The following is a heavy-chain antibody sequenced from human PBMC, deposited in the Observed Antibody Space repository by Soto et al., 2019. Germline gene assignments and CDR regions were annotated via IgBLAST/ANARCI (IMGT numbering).Heavy chain of an antibody. CDR3: ARFLLKPHPTITSDYCYYMDV. D-gene: IGHD5-12*01. J-gene: IGHJ6*03. Sequence: QVQLQESPPGLVKPSATLSLTCAVSSGSISSSNWWSWVRQPPGKGLEWLGEIYHSGSTNYNTSPQSRVTISVDKSKSKVSLKLSSVTAAATAVYYCARFLLKPHPTITSDYCYYMDVWGRGTTVTVSS. CDR1: SGSISSSNW. V-gene: IGHV4-4*02. CDR2: IYHSGST.